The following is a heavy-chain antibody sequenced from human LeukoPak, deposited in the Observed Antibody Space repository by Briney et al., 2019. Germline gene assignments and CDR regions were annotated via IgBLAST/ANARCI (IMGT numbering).Heavy chain of an antibody. V-gene: IGHV3-7*03. CDR2: IKQDGSEK. D-gene: IGHD3-22*01. Sequence: GGSLRLSCAASGFTFSRYWMSWVRQAPRKGLEWVANIKQDGSEKYYVDSVKGRFTIPRDNAKNSLYLQMNSLRAEDTAVYYCARDKGDYDTSGSLFVFGGQGTLVTVSS. CDR1: GFTFSRYW. CDR3: ARDKGDYDTSGSLFVF. J-gene: IGHJ4*02.